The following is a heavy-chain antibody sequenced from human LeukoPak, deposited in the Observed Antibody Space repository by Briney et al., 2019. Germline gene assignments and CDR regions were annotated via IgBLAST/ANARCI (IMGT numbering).Heavy chain of an antibody. V-gene: IGHV1-69*13. CDR2: LIPIFGTA. D-gene: IGHD6-13*01. CDR1: GGTFSSYA. J-gene: IGHJ4*02. Sequence: SVKVSCKASGGTFSSYAISWVRQAPGQGLEWMGGLIPIFGTANYAQKFQGRVTITADESTSTAYMELSSLRSEDTAVYYCASSYSSSWYLPSYYFDYWGQGTLVTVSS. CDR3: ASSYSSSWYLPSYYFDY.